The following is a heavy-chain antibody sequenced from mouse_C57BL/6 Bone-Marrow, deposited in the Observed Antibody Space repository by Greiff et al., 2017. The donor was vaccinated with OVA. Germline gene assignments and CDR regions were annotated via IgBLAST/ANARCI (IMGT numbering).Heavy chain of an antibody. V-gene: IGHV3-6*01. CDR2: ISYDGSN. Sequence: ESGPGLVKPSQSLSLTCSVTGYSITSGYYWNWIRQFPGNKLEWMGYISYDGSNNYNPSLKNRISITRDTSKNQFFLKLNSVTTEDTATYYCARERSRPDGYSFDYWGQGTTLTVSS. J-gene: IGHJ2*01. D-gene: IGHD2-3*01. CDR1: GYSITSGYY. CDR3: ARERSRPDGYSFDY.